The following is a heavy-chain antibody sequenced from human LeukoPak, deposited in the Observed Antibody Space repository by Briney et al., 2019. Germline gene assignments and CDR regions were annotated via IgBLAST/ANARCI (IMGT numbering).Heavy chain of an antibody. CDR2: IYYSGST. CDR3: ARDVWQATTDY. V-gene: IGHV4-39*07. D-gene: IGHD5-24*01. J-gene: IGHJ4*02. Sequence: KPSETPSLTFTVSGGSISSSSYYWGWIRQPPGKGLEWIGSIYYSGSTYYNPSLKSRVTISVDTSKNQFSLKLSSVTAADTAVYYCARDVWQATTDYWGQGTLVTVSS. CDR1: GGSISSSSYY.